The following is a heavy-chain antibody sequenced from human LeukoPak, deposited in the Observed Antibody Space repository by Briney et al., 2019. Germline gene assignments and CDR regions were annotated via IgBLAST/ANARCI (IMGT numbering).Heavy chain of an antibody. V-gene: IGHV1-8*03. J-gene: IGHJ5*02. CDR3: ARGRLLRFLEWLLPAGGDNWFDP. D-gene: IGHD3-3*01. CDR1: GYTFTSYD. CDR2: MNPNSGNT. Sequence: ASVKVSCKASGYTFTSYDINWVRQATGQGLEWMGWMNPNSGNTGYAQKFLGRVTITRNTSISTAYMELSSLRSEDTAVYYCARGRLLRFLEWLLPAGGDNWFDPWGQGTLVTVSS.